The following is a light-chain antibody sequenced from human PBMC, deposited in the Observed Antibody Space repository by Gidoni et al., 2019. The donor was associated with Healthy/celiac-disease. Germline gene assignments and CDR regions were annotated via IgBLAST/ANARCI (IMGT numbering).Light chain of an antibody. CDR3: QQYNNWPPYT. CDR2: GAS. V-gene: IGKV3-15*01. J-gene: IGKJ2*01. CDR1: QVVSSH. Sequence: EIVMTESPATLSVPPGERATLSCRARQVVSSHLAWYQQKPGQAPRLLIYGASTRATGIPARFSGSGSGTEFTLTISSLQSEDFAVYYCQQYNNWPPYTFGQGTKLEIK.